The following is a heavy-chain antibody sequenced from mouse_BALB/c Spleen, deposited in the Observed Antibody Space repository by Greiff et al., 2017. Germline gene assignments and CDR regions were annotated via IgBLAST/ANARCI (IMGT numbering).Heavy chain of an antibody. D-gene: IGHD2-10*01. V-gene: IGHV1-80*01. CDR1: GYAFSSYW. J-gene: IGHJ2*01. CDR3: AREAYYGNYGADY. Sequence: LVESGAELVRPGSSVKISCKASGYAFSSYWMNWVKQRPGQGLEWIGQIYPGDGDTNYNGKFKGKATLTADKSSSTAYMQLSSLTSEDSAVYFCAREAYYGNYGADYWGQGTTLTVSS. CDR2: IYPGDGDT.